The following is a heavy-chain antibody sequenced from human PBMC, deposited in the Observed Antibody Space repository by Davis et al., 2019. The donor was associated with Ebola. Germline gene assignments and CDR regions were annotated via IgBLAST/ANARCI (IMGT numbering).Heavy chain of an antibody. CDR3: ARESLYCSNGVCFRGWFDP. Sequence: PSETLSLTCNVSDGSITSPTYYWAWIRQPPGKGLEWIGSIYHSGSTYYNPSLDSRVSISVDTSMKQFSLKLNSVTAADTAVYYCARESLYCSNGVCFRGWFDPWGQGTLVTVSS. D-gene: IGHD2-8*01. J-gene: IGHJ5*02. V-gene: IGHV4-39*07. CDR2: IYHSGST. CDR1: DGSITSPTYY.